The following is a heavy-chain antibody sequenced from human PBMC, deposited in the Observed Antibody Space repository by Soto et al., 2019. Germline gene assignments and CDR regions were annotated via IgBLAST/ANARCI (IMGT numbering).Heavy chain of an antibody. D-gene: IGHD3-3*01. CDR1: GFTFDDYT. Sequence: GGSLRLSCAASGFTFDDYTMHWVRQAPGKGLEWVSLISWDGGSTYYADSVKGRFTISRDNSKNSLHLQMNSLRTEDTALYYCAKDIDLIDFLGTNYYYYGMDVWGQGTTVTVS. CDR3: AKDIDLIDFLGTNYYYYGMDV. CDR2: ISWDGGST. J-gene: IGHJ6*02. V-gene: IGHV3-43*01.